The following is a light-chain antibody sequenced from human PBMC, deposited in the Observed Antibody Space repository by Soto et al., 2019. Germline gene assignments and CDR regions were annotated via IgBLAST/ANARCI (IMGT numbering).Light chain of an antibody. J-gene: IGKJ5*01. CDR1: QSVSSN. V-gene: IGKV3-15*01. CDR3: QQRSNWPPIT. Sequence: EIVMTQSPATLSVSTGERATLSCRASQSVSSNLAWYQQKPGQAPRLLIYGASTRATGIPARFSGSGSGADFTLTISSLEPEDFAVYYCQQRSNWPPITFGQGTRLEIK. CDR2: GAS.